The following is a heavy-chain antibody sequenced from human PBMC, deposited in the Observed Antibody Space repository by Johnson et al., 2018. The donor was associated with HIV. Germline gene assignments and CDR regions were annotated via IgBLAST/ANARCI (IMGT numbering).Heavy chain of an antibody. D-gene: IGHD3-22*01. J-gene: IGHJ3*02. CDR2: ISGSAGIT. CDR1: GFTFDDYG. Sequence: EQLVESGGGIVRPGGSLRLSCAASGFTFDDYGMSWVRQAPGKGLEWVSAISGSAGITYYADSVEGRFTISRDNSRNTLYLQMNSLRAEDTALYYCARAMYYYDSSGYLIRPRAFDIWGQGTVITVSS. V-gene: IGHV3-23*04. CDR3: ARAMYYYDSSGYLIRPRAFDI.